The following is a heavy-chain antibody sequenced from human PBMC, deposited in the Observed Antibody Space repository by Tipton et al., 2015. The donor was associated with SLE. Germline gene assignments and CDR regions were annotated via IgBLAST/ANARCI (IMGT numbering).Heavy chain of an antibody. CDR3: ARAEGSWDAFDI. V-gene: IGHV4-59*01. Sequence: TLSLTCTVSGDSISKYYWSWIRQPPGKGLEWIGYVYKGGITSYNPFLESRVTLSVDTSKNQFSLKLSSVTAADTAVYYCARAEGSWDAFDIWGQGTMVTVSS. CDR1: GDSISKYY. CDR2: VYKGGIT. D-gene: IGHD2-15*01. J-gene: IGHJ3*02.